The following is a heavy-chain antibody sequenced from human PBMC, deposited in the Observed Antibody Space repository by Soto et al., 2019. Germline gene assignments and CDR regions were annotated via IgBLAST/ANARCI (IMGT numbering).Heavy chain of an antibody. D-gene: IGHD6-13*01. J-gene: IGHJ4*02. CDR2: IIPIFGTA. V-gene: IGHV1-69*06. CDR3: ARGGIAAAGTVDY. CDR1: GGTFSSYA. Sequence: QVQLVQSGAEVKKPGSSVKVSCKASGGTFSSYAISWMRQAPGQGLECMGGIIPIFGTANYAQKFQGRVTFTADKSTSTAYRELSSLRSEDTDVYYCARGGIAAAGTVDYWGQGTLVTVSS.